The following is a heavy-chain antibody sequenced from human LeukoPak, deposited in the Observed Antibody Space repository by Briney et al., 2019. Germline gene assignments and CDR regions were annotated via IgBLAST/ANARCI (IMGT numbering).Heavy chain of an antibody. CDR1: GGTFSTNG. J-gene: IGHJ5*02. CDR2: IIPIFETT. V-gene: IGHV1-69*06. D-gene: IGHD3-16*01. Sequence: ASVKVSCKASGGTFSTNGIVWVRQAPGQGLEWMGGIIPIFETTSYAQKFQGRVAITADKSTSIAYMELNSLRSDDTAVYYCARASFWESPINWFAPWGQGTLVTVSS. CDR3: ARASFWESPINWFAP.